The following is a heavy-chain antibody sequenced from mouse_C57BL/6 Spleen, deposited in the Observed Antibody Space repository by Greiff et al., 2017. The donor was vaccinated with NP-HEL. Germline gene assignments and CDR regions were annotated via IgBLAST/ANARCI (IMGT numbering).Heavy chain of an antibody. CDR1: GYSITSGYY. CDR2: ISYDGSN. J-gene: IGHJ3*01. D-gene: IGHD2-1*01. V-gene: IGHV3-6*01. CDR3: ARDGNYEAWFAY. Sequence: VQLKESGPGLVKPSQSLSLTCSVTGYSITSGYYWNWIRQFPGNKLEWMGYISYDGSNNYNPSLKNRISITRDTSKNQFFLKLNSVTTVDTATYYCARDGNYEAWFAYWGQGTLVTVSA.